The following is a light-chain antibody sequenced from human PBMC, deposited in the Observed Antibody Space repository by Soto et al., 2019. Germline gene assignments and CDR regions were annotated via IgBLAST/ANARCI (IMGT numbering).Light chain of an antibody. J-gene: IGLJ1*01. Sequence: SYELTQPPSVSVAPGKTARITCGGNNIGSKSVHWYQQKPGQAPVLVIYYDSDRPSEIPERCSGSNSGNTATLSISRVEAGDDAHYHCQVWDSSRNHPRVLRTGTKLTVL. V-gene: IGLV3-21*04. CDR2: YDS. CDR3: QVWDSSRNHPRV. CDR1: NIGSKS.